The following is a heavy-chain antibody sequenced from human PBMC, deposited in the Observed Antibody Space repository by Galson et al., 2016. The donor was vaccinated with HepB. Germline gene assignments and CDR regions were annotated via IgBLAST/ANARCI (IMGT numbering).Heavy chain of an antibody. J-gene: IGHJ3*02. CDR2: IRSKAYGGTT. CDR1: GFTFGDYA. D-gene: IGHD5-24*01. Sequence: SLRLSCAASGFTFGDYAMSWFRQAPGKGLDWVGFIRSKAYGGTTEYAASVKGRLIISRDDSKRVAYLQMNSLETEDTAVYYCRRGRLGCLPITRGDAFDIWRQRRMVTVSS. CDR3: RRGRLGCLPITRGDAFDI. V-gene: IGHV3-49*03.